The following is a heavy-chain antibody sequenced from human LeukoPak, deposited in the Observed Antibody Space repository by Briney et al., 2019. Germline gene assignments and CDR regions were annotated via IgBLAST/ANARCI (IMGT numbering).Heavy chain of an antibody. J-gene: IGHJ4*02. Sequence: SETLSLTCFVSGDSISSHYWNWIRQPPGRGLEWIGYISSSGSTNYNPSLKSRVTVSIDTSKNQFSLNLSSVTAADTAVYYCARQRGGSGSYYRYIVFDYWGQGTRVTVPS. CDR3: ARQRGGSGSYYRYIVFDY. CDR1: GDSISSHY. V-gene: IGHV4-59*08. D-gene: IGHD3-10*01. CDR2: ISSSGST.